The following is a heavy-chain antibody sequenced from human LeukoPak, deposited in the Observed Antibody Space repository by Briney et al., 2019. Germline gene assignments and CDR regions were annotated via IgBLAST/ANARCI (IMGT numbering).Heavy chain of an antibody. D-gene: IGHD3-3*01. CDR2: IYYSGST. Sequence: SETLSLTCTVSGGPISSYYWSWIPQPPGKGLEWIGYIYYSGSTNYNPSLKSRVTISVDTSKNQFSLKLSSVTAADTAVYYCARLEWLLSPGWFDPWGQGTLVTVSS. CDR1: GGPISSYY. V-gene: IGHV4-59*01. J-gene: IGHJ5*02. CDR3: ARLEWLLSPGWFDP.